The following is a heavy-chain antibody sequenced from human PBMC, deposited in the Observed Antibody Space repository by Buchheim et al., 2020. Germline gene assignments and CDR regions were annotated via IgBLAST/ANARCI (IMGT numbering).Heavy chain of an antibody. J-gene: IGHJ3*02. CDR1: GFTFSGYW. CDR3: ARDGYSAFDI. CDR2: IKQDGSEK. D-gene: IGHD5-24*01. Sequence: EVQLVESGGGLVQPGGSLRLSCAASGFTFSGYWMNWVRQAPGKGLEWVANIKQDGSEKCYVDSVKGRFTISRDNDKNSLYLQLNSLRAEYTAVYYCARDGYSAFDIWGQGT. V-gene: IGHV3-7*01.